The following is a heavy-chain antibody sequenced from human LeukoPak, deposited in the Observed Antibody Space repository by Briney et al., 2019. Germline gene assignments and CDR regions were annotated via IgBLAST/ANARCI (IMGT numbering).Heavy chain of an antibody. V-gene: IGHV1-2*02. D-gene: IGHD1-1*01. CDR2: INASSGGT. Sequence: ASVKVSCKASGYTFTGFHMHWVRQAPGQGLEWMGWINASSGGTSYAQKFQGRVTVTRDTSISTAYMELTRLTSDDTAAYYCARDPIDGYYYFDYWGQGTLVTVSS. J-gene: IGHJ4*02. CDR1: GYTFTGFH. CDR3: ARDPIDGYYYFDY.